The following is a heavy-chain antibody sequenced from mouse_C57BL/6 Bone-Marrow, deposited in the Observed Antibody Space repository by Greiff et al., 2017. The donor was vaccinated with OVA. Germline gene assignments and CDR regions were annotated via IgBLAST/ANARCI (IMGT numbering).Heavy chain of an antibody. CDR2: IYPRSGNT. J-gene: IGHJ3*01. Sequence: VQLQQSGAELARPGASVKLSCKASGYTFTSYGISWVKQRTGQGLEWIGEIYPRSGNTYYNEKFKGKATLTADKSSSTAYMERRSLTSEDSAVYFCARQLRLLPFAYWGQGTLVTVSA. CDR3: ARQLRLLPFAY. D-gene: IGHD3-2*02. V-gene: IGHV1-81*01. CDR1: GYTFTSYG.